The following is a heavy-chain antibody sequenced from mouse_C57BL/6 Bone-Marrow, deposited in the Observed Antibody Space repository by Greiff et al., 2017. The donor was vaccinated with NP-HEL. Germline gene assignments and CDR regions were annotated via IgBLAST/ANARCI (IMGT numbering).Heavy chain of an antibody. D-gene: IGHD4-1*01. J-gene: IGHJ4*01. Sequence: EVNLVESGGGLVQPGGSLKLSCAASGFTFSDYYMYWVRQTPEKRLEWVAYISNGGGSTYYPDTVKGRFTISRDNAKNTLYLQMSRLKSEDTAMYYCARRSAGPYAMDYWGQGTSVTVSS. V-gene: IGHV5-12*01. CDR2: ISNGGGST. CDR3: ARRSAGPYAMDY. CDR1: GFTFSDYY.